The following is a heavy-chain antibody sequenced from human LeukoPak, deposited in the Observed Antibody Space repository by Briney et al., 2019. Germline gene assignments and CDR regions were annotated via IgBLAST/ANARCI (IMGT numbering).Heavy chain of an antibody. Sequence: ASVKFSCKASGYTFTTYDINWGRQATGQGLEWMGWMNPNSGYTGYAQKFQGRVTITSDTSISTAYMELSSLRSEDTAVYYCARVAGSIDYWGQGTLVTVSS. V-gene: IGHV1-8*03. CDR1: GYTFTTYD. CDR2: MNPNSGYT. J-gene: IGHJ4*02. CDR3: ARVAGSIDY. D-gene: IGHD6-19*01.